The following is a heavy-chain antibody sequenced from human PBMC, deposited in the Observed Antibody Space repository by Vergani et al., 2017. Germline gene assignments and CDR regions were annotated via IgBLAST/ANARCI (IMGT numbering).Heavy chain of an antibody. Sequence: QVTLRESGPALVKPTQTLTLSCTFSGFSLSTSGMCVSCIRQPPGKALEWLARIDWVDDKYYSTSLKTRLTISKDTAKNQVVLTMTNMDPVDTATNYCARTGYSYSKAFYYWGQGTLVTVSS. J-gene: IGHJ4*02. V-gene: IGHV2-70*15. CDR1: GFSLSTSGMC. CDR3: ARTGYSYSKAFYY. D-gene: IGHD5-18*01. CDR2: IDWVDDK.